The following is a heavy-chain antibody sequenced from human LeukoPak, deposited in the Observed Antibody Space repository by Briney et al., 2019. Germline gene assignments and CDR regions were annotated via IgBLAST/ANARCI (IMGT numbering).Heavy chain of an antibody. Sequence: GGSLRLSCAASGFTFSSYAMHWVRQAPGKGLEWVAVISYDGSNKYYADSVKGRFTISRDNSKNALYLQMNSLRAEDTAVYYCARERYYFDYWGQGTLVTVSS. J-gene: IGHJ4*02. D-gene: IGHD3-3*01. CDR3: ARERYYFDY. CDR2: ISYDGSNK. CDR1: GFTFSSYA. V-gene: IGHV3-30-3*01.